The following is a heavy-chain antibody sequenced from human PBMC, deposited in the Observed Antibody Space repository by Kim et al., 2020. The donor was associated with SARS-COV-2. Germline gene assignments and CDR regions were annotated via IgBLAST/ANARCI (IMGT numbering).Heavy chain of an antibody. V-gene: IGHV1-3*01. D-gene: IGHD3-10*01. J-gene: IGHJ5*02. Sequence: ASVKVSCKASGYTFTSYAMHWVRQAPGQRLEWMGWINAGNGNTKYSQKFQGRVTITRDTSASTAYMELSSLRSEDTAVYYCARGRDYYGSGIGDWFDPWGQGTLVTVSS. CDR2: INAGNGNT. CDR3: ARGRDYYGSGIGDWFDP. CDR1: GYTFTSYA.